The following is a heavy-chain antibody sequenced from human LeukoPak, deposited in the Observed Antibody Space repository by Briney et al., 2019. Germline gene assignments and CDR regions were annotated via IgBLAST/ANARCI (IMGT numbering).Heavy chain of an antibody. CDR3: ARVSRCSWDQFDY. D-gene: IGHD6-13*01. Sequence: ASVKVSCKASGYTFTGYYMHWLRQAPGQGLEWMGRINPNGGGTNYAQKFQGRVTMTRDTSISTAYMELSRLRSDDTAVYYCARVSRCSWDQFDYWGQGTLVTVSS. V-gene: IGHV1-2*06. CDR2: INPNGGGT. J-gene: IGHJ4*02. CDR1: GYTFTGYY.